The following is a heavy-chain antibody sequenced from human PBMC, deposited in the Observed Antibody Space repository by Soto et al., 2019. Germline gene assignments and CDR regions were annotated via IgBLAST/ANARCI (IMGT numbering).Heavy chain of an antibody. J-gene: IGHJ4*02. CDR2: IKQDGSEK. D-gene: IGHD2-15*01. Sequence: GGSLRLSCAASGFTFSSYWMSWVRQAPGKGLEWVANIKQDGSEKYYVDSVKGRFTISRDNAKNSLYLQMNSLRAEDTAVYYYARTPPSYCSGGSFDCDVLDYWGQGTLVTVSS. CDR1: GFTFSSYW. V-gene: IGHV3-7*04. CDR3: ARTPPSYCSGGSFDCDVLDY.